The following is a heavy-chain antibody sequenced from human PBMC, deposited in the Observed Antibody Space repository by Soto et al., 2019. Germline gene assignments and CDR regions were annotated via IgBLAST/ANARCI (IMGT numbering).Heavy chain of an antibody. D-gene: IGHD3-10*01. Sequence: ASVKVSCRVSGYTLTELSMHWVRQAPGKGLEWMGGFDPEDGETIYAQKFQGRVTMTEDTSTDTAYMELSSLRSEDTAVYYCATGSGSGSFEWFDPWGQGTLVTVSS. CDR2: FDPEDGET. J-gene: IGHJ5*02. CDR3: ATGSGSGSFEWFDP. V-gene: IGHV1-24*01. CDR1: GYTLTELS.